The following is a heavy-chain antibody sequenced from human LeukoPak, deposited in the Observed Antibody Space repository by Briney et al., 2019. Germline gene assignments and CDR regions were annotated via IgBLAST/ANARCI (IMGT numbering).Heavy chain of an antibody. CDR2: INPNSGGT. J-gene: IGHJ4*02. D-gene: IGHD1-14*01. CDR3: ARGRPLRRTPPIDY. V-gene: IGHV1-2*02. CDR1: GYTFTGYY. Sequence: ASVKVSCKASGYTFTGYYMHWVRQAPGQGLEWMGWINPNSGGTNYAQKFQGRVTMTRDTSISTAYMELSRLRSDDTAVYYCARGRPLRRTPPIDYWGQGTLVTVPS.